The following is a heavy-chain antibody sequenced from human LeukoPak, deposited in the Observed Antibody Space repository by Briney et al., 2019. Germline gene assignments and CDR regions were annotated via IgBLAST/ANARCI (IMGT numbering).Heavy chain of an antibody. J-gene: IGHJ4*02. V-gene: IGHV1-8*01. Sequence: ASVKVSCKASVYTFTSYDSNWVRQATGQGLEWMGWMNPTSGHTGYAQNFQGRVTMTRDTSISTAYMELNSLTSEDTAVYYCARSPVGVRKKHDFWGQGTLVIVSS. CDR3: ARSPVGVRKKHDF. CDR1: VYTFTSYD. D-gene: IGHD3-10*01. CDR2: MNPTSGHT.